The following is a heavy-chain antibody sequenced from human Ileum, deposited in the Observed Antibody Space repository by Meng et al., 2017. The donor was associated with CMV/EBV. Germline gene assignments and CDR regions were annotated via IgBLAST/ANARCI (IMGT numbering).Heavy chain of an antibody. V-gene: IGHV1-69*06. CDR2: IIPVVGTV. CDR1: GGTFSPYG. J-gene: IGHJ5*02. Sequence: SGGTFSPYGISWVRQAPGQGPEWMGGIIPVVGTVKYGQRFQGRLTISADKSTSTAYMELSGLRSEDTAVYYCAGVMVPAAIISWFDPWGQGTLVTVSS. CDR3: AGVMVPAAIISWFDP. D-gene: IGHD3-10*01.